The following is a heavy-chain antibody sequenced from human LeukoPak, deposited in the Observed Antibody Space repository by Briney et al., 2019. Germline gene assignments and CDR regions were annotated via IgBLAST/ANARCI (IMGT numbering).Heavy chain of an antibody. V-gene: IGHV4-34*01. CDR3: ARGSTFNRSRYKGRGNFDY. CDR2: INHSGST. D-gene: IGHD2-15*01. Sequence: SETLSLTCAVYGGSFSGYYWSWIRQPPGKGPEWIGEINHSGSTNYNPSLKSRVTISVDTSKNQFSLKLSSVTAADTAVYYCARGSTFNRSRYKGRGNFDYWGQGTLVTVSS. J-gene: IGHJ4*02. CDR1: GGSFSGYY.